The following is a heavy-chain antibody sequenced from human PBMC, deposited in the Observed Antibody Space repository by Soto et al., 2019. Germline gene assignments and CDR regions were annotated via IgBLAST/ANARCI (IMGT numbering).Heavy chain of an antibody. CDR2: ISYDGSNK. J-gene: IGHJ4*02. CDR3: AGWGFDSSGPANYYFDY. D-gene: IGHD3-22*01. V-gene: IGHV3-30*03. CDR1: GFTFSSYG. Sequence: PGGSLRLSCAASGFTFSSYGMHWVRQAPGKGLEWVAVISYDGSNKYYADSVKGRFSISRDNSKNTLYLQMNSLRAEDTAVYYCAGWGFDSSGPANYYFDYWGQGTLVTVSS.